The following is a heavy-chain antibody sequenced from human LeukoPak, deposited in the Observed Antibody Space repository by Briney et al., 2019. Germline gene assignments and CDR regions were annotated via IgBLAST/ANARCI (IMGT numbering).Heavy chain of an antibody. D-gene: IGHD1-1*01. Sequence: GSLRLSCAGSGFTFSDFWMTWVRQTPGKGLEWVANIKEDGTGKNLVDSVKGRFTISRDNTKNLLFLEMNNLRGDDTAIYYCVRESRPGGAMGLYHNLDYWGQGTLVAVSS. CDR3: VRESRPGGAMGLYHNLDY. V-gene: IGHV3-7*01. CDR2: IKEDGTGK. CDR1: GFTFSDFW. J-gene: IGHJ4*02.